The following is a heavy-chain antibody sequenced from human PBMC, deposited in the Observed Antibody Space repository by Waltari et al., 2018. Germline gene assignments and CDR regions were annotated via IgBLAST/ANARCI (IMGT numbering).Heavy chain of an antibody. CDR3: ARTSDQGWFDP. V-gene: IGHV4-30-4*01. D-gene: IGHD2-2*01. J-gene: IGHJ5*02. CDR1: GGSINPVDYY. Sequence: QVQLQESGPGLVKPSQTLSLTCTASGGSINPVDYYWSWIRQSPGKGLEWIGYIYYTGSPYYNPSLKSRVTFSIDTTKNQFSLRLTSVTAADTALYFCARTSDQGWFDPWGQGARVTVSS. CDR2: IYYTGSP.